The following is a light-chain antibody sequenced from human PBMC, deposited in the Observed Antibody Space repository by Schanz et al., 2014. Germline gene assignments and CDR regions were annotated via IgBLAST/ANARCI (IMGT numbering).Light chain of an antibody. CDR3: HQTDSVPFT. Sequence: DVQMTQSPPSLSASVGDRVTIICRASQIISRYLNWYQQKPGKAPTLLISASSNLQSGVPSRFSGSGSGADFTLTITNLQPEDFATYYCHQTDSVPFTFGPGSKVDI. J-gene: IGKJ3*01. V-gene: IGKV1-39*01. CDR2: ASS. CDR1: QIISRY.